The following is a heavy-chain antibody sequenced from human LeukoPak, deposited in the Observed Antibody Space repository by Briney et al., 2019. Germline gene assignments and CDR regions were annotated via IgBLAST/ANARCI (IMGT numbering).Heavy chain of an antibody. CDR3: ARHASPFVASTGRGNYFDY. CDR2: IFPSDSDT. Sequence: GESLKISCKGSGYTFTTYWIAWVRQMPGKGPEWMGIIFPSDSDTRYSPSFQGQVTISVDKSITTAYLQWSSLKASDTAMYYCARHASPFVASTGRGNYFDYWGQGTLVTVSS. J-gene: IGHJ4*02. V-gene: IGHV5-51*01. CDR1: GYTFTTYW. D-gene: IGHD1-1*01.